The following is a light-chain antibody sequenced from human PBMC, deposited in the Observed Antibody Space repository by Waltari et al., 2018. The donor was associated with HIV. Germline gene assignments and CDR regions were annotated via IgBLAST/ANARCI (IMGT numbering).Light chain of an antibody. CDR2: NVS. CDR3: QQYYSSPQT. J-gene: IGKJ1*01. Sequence: AILLTQSPSSLSASVGDRITITCRASQGVSSALAWYQQKSRKPPKLLIYNVSSLKRGVPSRFSGSGSGTDFTLTITSLQPEDFATYYCQQYYSSPQTFGQGTKVEVK. CDR1: QGVSSA. V-gene: IGKV1-13*02.